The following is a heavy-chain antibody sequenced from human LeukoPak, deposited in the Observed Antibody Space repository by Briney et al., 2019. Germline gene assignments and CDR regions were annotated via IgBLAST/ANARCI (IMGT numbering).Heavy chain of an antibody. CDR3: ARVSGRRPDGCFDY. J-gene: IGHJ4*02. Sequence: GGSLRLSCAASGFTFSSYAMSWVRQAPGKGLEWVSAISGSGGSTYYADSVKGRFTISRDNSKNTLYLQMNSLRAEDTAVYYCARVSGRRPDGCFDYWGQGTLVTVSS. CDR1: GFTFSSYA. V-gene: IGHV3-23*01. CDR2: ISGSGGST. D-gene: IGHD1-14*01.